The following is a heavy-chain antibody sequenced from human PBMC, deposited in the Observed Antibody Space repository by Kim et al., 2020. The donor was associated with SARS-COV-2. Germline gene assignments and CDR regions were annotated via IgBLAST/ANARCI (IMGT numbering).Heavy chain of an antibody. J-gene: IGHJ4*02. CDR1: GGSISSSSYY. CDR2: IYYSGST. CDR3: VGNYNPYDILTGSIDY. D-gene: IGHD3-9*01. V-gene: IGHV4-39*01. Sequence: SETLSLTCTVSGGSISSSSYYWGWIRQPPGKGLEWIGSIYYSGSTYYNPSLKSRVTISVDTSKNQFSLKLSSVTAADTAVYYCVGNYNPYDILTGSIDYWGQGTLVTVSS.